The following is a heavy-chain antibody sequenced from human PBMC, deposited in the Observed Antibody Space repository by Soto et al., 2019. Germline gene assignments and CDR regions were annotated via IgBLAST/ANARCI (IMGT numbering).Heavy chain of an antibody. D-gene: IGHD2-2*01. Sequence: QVQLVESGGALDKRGGSLRLSCAASGFTFSDYYMSWIRQAPGKGLEWVSYISSTSIYTNYADSVKGRFTISRDNAKNSLYLQMDSLTAEDTGVYYCARDGGEIIPAAIGGGYGMDVWGQGTTVTVSS. V-gene: IGHV3-11*06. J-gene: IGHJ6*02. CDR3: ARDGGEIIPAAIGGGYGMDV. CDR1: GFTFSDYY. CDR2: ISSTSIYT.